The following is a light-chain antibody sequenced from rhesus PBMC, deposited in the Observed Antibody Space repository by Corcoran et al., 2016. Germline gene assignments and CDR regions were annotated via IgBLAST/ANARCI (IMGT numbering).Light chain of an antibody. Sequence: DIQMTQSPSSLSASVGDRVTITCRASQGITNDLAWYQQKPGETPKLLIYEASSLQSGIPSRFRGSGSGTDFTLTISSLQSEDFATYYCQHYYSTPRTFGQGTKVEIK. CDR2: EAS. CDR1: QGITND. J-gene: IGKJ1*01. V-gene: IGKV1-25*01. CDR3: QHYYSTPRT.